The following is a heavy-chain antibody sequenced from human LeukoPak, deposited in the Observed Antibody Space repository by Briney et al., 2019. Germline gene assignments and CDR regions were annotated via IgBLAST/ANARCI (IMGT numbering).Heavy chain of an antibody. CDR1: GGSFSGYY. CDR2: INHSGST. Sequence: PSETLSLTCAVYGGSFSGYYWSWIRQPPGKGLEWIGEINHSGSTNYNPSLKSRVTISVDTSKNQLSLKLSSVTAADTAVYYCATVPLRWELRSSRDYYYYMDVWGKGTTVTVSS. CDR3: ATVPLRWELRSSRDYYYYMDV. J-gene: IGHJ6*03. D-gene: IGHD1-26*01. V-gene: IGHV4-34*01.